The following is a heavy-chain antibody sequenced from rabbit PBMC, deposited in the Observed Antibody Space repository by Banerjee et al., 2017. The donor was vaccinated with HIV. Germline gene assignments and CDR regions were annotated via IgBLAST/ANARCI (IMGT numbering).Heavy chain of an antibody. CDR2: IYINSGTT. J-gene: IGHJ4*01. Sequence: QEQLEESGGDLVKPEGSLTLTCTASGFDFSSSYYMCWVRQAPGKGLEWIAYIYINSGTTDYASWAKGRFTISKSTSLNTVTLQMTSLTAADTATYFCARDAGYAGSNLWGPGTLVTVS. CDR3: ARDAGYAGSNL. V-gene: IGHV1S43*01. CDR1: GFDFSSSYY. D-gene: IGHD4-2*01.